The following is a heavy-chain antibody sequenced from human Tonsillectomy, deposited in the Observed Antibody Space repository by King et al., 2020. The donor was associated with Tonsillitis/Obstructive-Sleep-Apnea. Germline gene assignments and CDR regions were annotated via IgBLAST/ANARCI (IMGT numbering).Heavy chain of an antibody. CDR2: IKSKTDGGTT. CDR1: GFIFSNAW. J-gene: IGHJ6*03. CDR3: TTDGEYRSSTSCQPPYYYSYMDV. D-gene: IGHD2-2*01. Sequence: VQLVESGGGLVKPGGSLRLSCAASGFIFSNAWMSWVRQAPGKGLEWVGRIKSKTDGGTTDYAAPVKGRFTISRDDSKNTLYLQMNSLKTEDTAVYYCTTDGEYRSSTSCQPPYYYSYMDVWGKGTTVTVSS. V-gene: IGHV3-15*01.